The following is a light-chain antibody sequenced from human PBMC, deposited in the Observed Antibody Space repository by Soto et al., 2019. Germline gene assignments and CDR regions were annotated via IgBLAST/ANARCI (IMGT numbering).Light chain of an antibody. Sequence: DIQMTQSPSSVSASVGDKVTITCRASQGISTWLAWYQQKPGKAPKLLIHFVSSLQIGVPSRFSGSGSGTDFTLTFSSLQPEDFATYYCQQGNSFPWTFGQGTKVEIK. CDR2: FVS. J-gene: IGKJ1*01. CDR1: QGISTW. CDR3: QQGNSFPWT. V-gene: IGKV1-12*01.